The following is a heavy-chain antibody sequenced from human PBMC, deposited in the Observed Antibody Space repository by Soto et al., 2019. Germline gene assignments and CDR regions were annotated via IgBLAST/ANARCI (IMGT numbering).Heavy chain of an antibody. V-gene: IGHV4-59*01. CDR1: GGSISGYY. CDR3: ARDRYGGYFDN. Sequence: SETLSLTCTVSGGSISGYYWSWIRQPPGKGLEWIGYIHYSGSTNYNPSLKSRVTISADMSKNQCSLTLSSVTAADTALFYCARDRYGGYFDNWGQGTLVTVSS. CDR2: IHYSGST. J-gene: IGHJ4*03. D-gene: IGHD1-26*01.